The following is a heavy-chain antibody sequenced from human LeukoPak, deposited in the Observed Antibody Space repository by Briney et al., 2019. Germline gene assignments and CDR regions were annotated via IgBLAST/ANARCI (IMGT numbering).Heavy chain of an antibody. V-gene: IGHV1-58*02. CDR1: GFTFTSSA. CDR3: AREDGSGSYYRVGWFDP. J-gene: IGHJ5*02. D-gene: IGHD3-10*01. CDR2: IVVGSGNT. Sequence: SVKVSCKASGFTFTSSAMQWVRQARGQRLEWIGWIVVGSGNTNYAQKFQERVTITRDMSTSTAYMELSSLRSEDTAVYYCAREDGSGSYYRVGWFDPWGQGTLVTVSS.